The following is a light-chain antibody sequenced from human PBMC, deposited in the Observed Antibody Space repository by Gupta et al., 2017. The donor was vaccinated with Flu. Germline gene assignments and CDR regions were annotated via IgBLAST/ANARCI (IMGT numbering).Light chain of an antibody. Sequence: SSELTQDPAVSVALGQTVRITCQGDSLRSNYASWYQQKPGQAPVLVIYGKNNRPSAIPDRFSGSSSGNTASLTITGAQADDEADYYCNSRESSGNHRVFGGGTKLTVL. CDR1: SLRSNY. CDR3: NSRESSGNHRV. V-gene: IGLV3-19*01. CDR2: GKN. J-gene: IGLJ3*02.